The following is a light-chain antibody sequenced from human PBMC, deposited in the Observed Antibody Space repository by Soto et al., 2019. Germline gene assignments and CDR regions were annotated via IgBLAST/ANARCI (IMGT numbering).Light chain of an antibody. Sequence: EIVLTQSPGTLSLSPGERATLSCRASQSVSSSYLAWYQQKPGQAPRLLIYGASSRATGIPDRFSGSGSGTDFTLSISRREPEDFAVYYCQQYGSSPPFTVRGGTRLQIQ. J-gene: IGKJ4*01. V-gene: IGKV3-20*01. CDR2: GAS. CDR1: QSVSSSY. CDR3: QQYGSSPPFT.